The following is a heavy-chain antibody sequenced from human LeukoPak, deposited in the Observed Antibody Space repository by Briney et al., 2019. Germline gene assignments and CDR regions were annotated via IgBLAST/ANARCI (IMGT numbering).Heavy chain of an antibody. V-gene: IGHV3-53*01. J-gene: IGHJ3*02. D-gene: IGHD2/OR15-2a*01. CDR1: GFTVSSNY. Sequence: GGSLRLSCAASGFTVSSNYMSWVRQAPGKGLEWVSVIYSGGSTYYADSVKGRFTISRDNSKNTLYLQMSSLRAEDTAVYYCARRFYDNTFDIWGQGTMVTVSS. CDR3: ARRFYDNTFDI. CDR2: IYSGGST.